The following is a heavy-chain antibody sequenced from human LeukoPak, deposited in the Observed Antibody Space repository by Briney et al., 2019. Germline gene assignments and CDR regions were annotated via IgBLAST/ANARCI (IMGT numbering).Heavy chain of an antibody. CDR3: ARDHDY. Sequence: GGSLRLSCAASGFTFSHAWMSWVRQAPGKGLEWVGRIKSKTDGEATDFAAPVKGRFTISRDDSKNTLYLQMNSLRAEDTAVYYCARDHDYWGQGTLVTVSS. CDR1: GFTFSHAW. V-gene: IGHV3-15*01. J-gene: IGHJ4*02. CDR2: IKSKTDGEAT.